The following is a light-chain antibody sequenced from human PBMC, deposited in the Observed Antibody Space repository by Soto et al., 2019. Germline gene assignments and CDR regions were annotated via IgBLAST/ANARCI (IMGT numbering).Light chain of an antibody. V-gene: IGLV2-14*01. Sequence: QSALTQPPSASGSPGQSVTISCTGTSSDVDAYNYVSWYQQHPGKAPKLMIYEVSNRPSGVSNRFSGSKSGTTASLTISGLQAEDEGDYYCSSYTSSSTLVVFGGGTKVTVL. CDR3: SSYTSSSTLVV. J-gene: IGLJ2*01. CDR1: SSDVDAYNY. CDR2: EVS.